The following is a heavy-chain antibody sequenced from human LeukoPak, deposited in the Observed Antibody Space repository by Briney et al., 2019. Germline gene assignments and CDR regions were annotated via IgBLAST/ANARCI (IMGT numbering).Heavy chain of an antibody. Sequence: SETLSLTCTVSGGSISSYYWSWIRQPPGKGLEWIGYIYYSGSTNYNPSLKSRVTISVDTSKNQFSLKLSSVTAADTAVYYCARGYSSSWYFNWFDPWGQGTLVTVSS. CDR3: ARGYSSSWYFNWFDP. CDR2: IYYSGST. D-gene: IGHD6-13*01. V-gene: IGHV4-59*08. J-gene: IGHJ5*02. CDR1: GGSISSYY.